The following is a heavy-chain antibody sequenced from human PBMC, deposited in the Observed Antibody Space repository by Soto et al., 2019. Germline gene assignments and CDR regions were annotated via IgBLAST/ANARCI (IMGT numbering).Heavy chain of an antibody. Sequence: GGSLRLSCTASGFIFGDYAMSWVRQAPGKGLEWVGFIRSKAYGGTTEYAASVKGRFTISRDDSKSIAYLQMNSLKIEDTAVSYCTRDGTTGTYNWFDPWGQGTLVTVSS. V-gene: IGHV3-49*04. CDR1: GFIFGDYA. CDR2: IRSKAYGGTT. CDR3: TRDGTTGTYNWFDP. J-gene: IGHJ5*02. D-gene: IGHD1-1*01.